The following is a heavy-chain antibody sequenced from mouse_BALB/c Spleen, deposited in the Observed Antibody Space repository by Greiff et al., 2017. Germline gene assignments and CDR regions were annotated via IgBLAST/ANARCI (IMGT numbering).Heavy chain of an antibody. Sequence: QVQLQQSGAELVKPGASVKLSCKASGYTFTSYYMYWVKQRPGQGLEWIGEINPSNGGTNFNEKFKSKATLTVDKSSSTAYMQLSSLTSEDSAVYYCTRRGLDYYGSSFAYWGQGTLVTVSA. V-gene: IGHV1S81*02. CDR3: TRRGLDYYGSSFAY. D-gene: IGHD1-1*01. J-gene: IGHJ3*01. CDR1: GYTFTSYY. CDR2: INPSNGGT.